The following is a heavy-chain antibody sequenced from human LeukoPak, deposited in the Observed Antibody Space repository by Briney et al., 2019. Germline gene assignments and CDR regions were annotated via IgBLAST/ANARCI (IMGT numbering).Heavy chain of an antibody. V-gene: IGHV4-39*01. CDR2: IYYSGST. CDR1: GGSISSSSYY. CDR3: ARGSGVYYFDY. D-gene: IGHD3-16*01. J-gene: IGHJ4*02. Sequence: PSETLSLTCTVSGGSISSSSYYWGWIRQPPGKGLEWIGSIYYSGSTYYNPSLKSRVTISVDTSKNQFSLNLSSVTAADTAVYYCARGSGVYYFDYWGQGTLVTVSS.